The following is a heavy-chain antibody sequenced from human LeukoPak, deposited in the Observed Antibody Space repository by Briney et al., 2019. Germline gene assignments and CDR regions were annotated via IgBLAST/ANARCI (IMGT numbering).Heavy chain of an antibody. CDR2: ISWNSGSI. CDR3: AKDMRSAVAATFDY. D-gene: IGHD6-19*01. J-gene: IGHJ4*02. Sequence: GRSLRLSCAASGFTFDDYAMHWVRQAPGKGLEWVSGISWNSGSIGYADSVKGRFTISRDNAKNSLYLQMNGLRAEDTALYYCAKDMRSAVAATFDYWGQGTLVTVSS. CDR1: GFTFDDYA. V-gene: IGHV3-9*01.